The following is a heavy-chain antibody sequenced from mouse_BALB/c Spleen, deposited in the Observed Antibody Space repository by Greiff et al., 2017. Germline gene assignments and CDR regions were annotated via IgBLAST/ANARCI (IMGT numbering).Heavy chain of an antibody. J-gene: IGHJ2*01. CDR2: INSNGGST. V-gene: IGHV5-6-3*01. D-gene: IGHD1-1*01. CDR1: GFTFSSYG. Sequence: DVKLVESGGGLVQPGGSLKLSCAASGFTFSSYGMSWVRQTPDKRLELVATINSNGGSTYYPDSVKGRFTISRDNAKNTLYLQMSSLKSEDTAMYYCARRAVVADYWGQGTTLTVSS. CDR3: ARRAVVADY.